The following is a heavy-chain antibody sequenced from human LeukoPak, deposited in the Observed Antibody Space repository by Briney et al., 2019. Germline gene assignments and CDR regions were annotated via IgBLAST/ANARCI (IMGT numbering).Heavy chain of an antibody. CDR2: ISGSGGST. CDR1: GFTFSNYA. V-gene: IGHV3-23*01. D-gene: IGHD2-2*01. J-gene: IGHJ4*02. CDR3: ATRNGYCSSTSCYYRRDFDY. Sequence: GGSLRLSCAASGFTFSNYAMSWVRQAPGKGLDWVSAISGSGGSTYYADSVKGRFTISRDNSKNTLYLQMNSLRAEDTAVYYCATRNGYCSSTSCYYRRDFDYWGQGTLVTVSS.